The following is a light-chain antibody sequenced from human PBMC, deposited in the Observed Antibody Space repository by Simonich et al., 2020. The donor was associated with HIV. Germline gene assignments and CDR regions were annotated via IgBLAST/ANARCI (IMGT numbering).Light chain of an antibody. CDR2: ITS. CDR3: LLSYSGVVV. Sequence: QTVVTQEPSLTVSPGGTVTLNCASSTGAVTSGYYPSWFQQKPGQAPRALIYITSNKRSWTPARFSGSLLGGKAALTLSGVQPEDDADYYCLLSYSGVVVFGGGTKLAVL. V-gene: IGLV7-43*01. J-gene: IGLJ2*01. CDR1: TGAVTSGYY.